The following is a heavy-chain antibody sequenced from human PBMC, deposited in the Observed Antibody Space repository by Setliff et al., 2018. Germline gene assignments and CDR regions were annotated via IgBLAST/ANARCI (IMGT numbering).Heavy chain of an antibody. CDR2: TIPMFGST. CDR1: GGTFSSYG. V-gene: IGHV1-69*05. CDR3: AREGVDTRSSTDYRYYMDV. J-gene: IGHJ6*03. D-gene: IGHD5-18*01. Sequence: SVKVSCKSSGGTFSSYGISWVRQAPGQGLEWMGGTIPMFGSTKYAQKFQDRVTIITDESTSTAYMELSSLRTEDTAVYYCAREGVDTRSSTDYRYYMDVWGKGTTVTVSS.